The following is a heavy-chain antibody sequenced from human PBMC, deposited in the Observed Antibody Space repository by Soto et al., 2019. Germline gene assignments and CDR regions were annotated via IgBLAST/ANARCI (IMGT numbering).Heavy chain of an antibody. V-gene: IGHV4-34*01. CDR2: INHSGST. Sequence: PSETLSLTCAVYGGSFSGYYWSWIRQPPGKGLEWIGEINHSGSTNYNPSLKSRVTISVDTSKNQFSLKLSSVTAADTAVYYCARGRKVLRYFDWLPQSNWFDPWGQGTLVTVSS. D-gene: IGHD3-9*01. CDR3: ARGRKVLRYFDWLPQSNWFDP. CDR1: GGSFSGYY. J-gene: IGHJ5*02.